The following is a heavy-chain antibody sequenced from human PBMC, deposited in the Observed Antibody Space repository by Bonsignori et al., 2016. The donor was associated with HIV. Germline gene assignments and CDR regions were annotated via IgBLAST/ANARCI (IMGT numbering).Heavy chain of an antibody. Sequence: SETLSLTCTVSGGSISSYYWSWIRQPPGKGLEWIGYIYYSGSTNYNPSLKSRVTISVDTSKNQFSLKLSSVTAADTAVYYCARSPNYSYDFWSGYSNSNWFDPWGQGTLVTVSS. CDR1: GGSISSYY. D-gene: IGHD3-3*01. V-gene: IGHV4-59*01. CDR3: ARSPNYSYDFWSGYSNSNWFDP. CDR2: IYYSGST. J-gene: IGHJ5*02.